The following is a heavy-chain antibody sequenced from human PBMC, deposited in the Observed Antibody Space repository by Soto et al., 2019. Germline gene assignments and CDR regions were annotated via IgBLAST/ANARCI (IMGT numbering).Heavy chain of an antibody. J-gene: IGHJ6*02. D-gene: IGHD6-13*01. CDR3: ARDSIAAGLPPRGHHYYYYYGMDV. Sequence: EVQLVESGGGLVQPGGSLRLSCAASGFTFSSYWMSWVRQAPGKGLEWVANIKQDGSEKYYVDSVKGRFTISRDNAKNSLYLQMNSLRAEDTAVYYCARDSIAAGLPPRGHHYYYYYGMDVWGQGTTVTVSS. V-gene: IGHV3-7*01. CDR1: GFTFSSYW. CDR2: IKQDGSEK.